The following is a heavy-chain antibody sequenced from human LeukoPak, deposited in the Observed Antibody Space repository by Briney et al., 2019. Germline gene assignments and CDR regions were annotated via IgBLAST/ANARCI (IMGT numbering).Heavy chain of an antibody. CDR3: ARGTERTRMSGDYSFDY. V-gene: IGHV4-4*07. J-gene: IGHJ4*02. CDR1: GGYLSDHF. CDR2: IRWGTA. Sequence: SETLSLTCTVSGGYLSDHFWNWIRQPAGKGLEWIGRIRWGTAYYNPSLESRVTISLDTSNNQFSLKMTSVTAADTAVYYCARGTERTRMSGDYSFDYWGRGILVTVSS. D-gene: IGHD3-3*01.